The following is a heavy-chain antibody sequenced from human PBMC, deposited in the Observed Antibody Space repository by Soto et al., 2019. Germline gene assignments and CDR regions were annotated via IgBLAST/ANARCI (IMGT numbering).Heavy chain of an antibody. CDR2: INAGNGNT. Sequence: ASVKVSCKASGYIFTSSTMHWVRHAPGQRLEWMGWINAGNGNTKYSQNFQGRVTITRDTSASTAYMDLSSLKSEDTAVYYCARDGRYSYDSGSYSPYYFDYWGQGTLVTVSS. D-gene: IGHD3-10*01. CDR1: GYIFTSST. J-gene: IGHJ4*02. CDR3: ARDGRYSYDSGSYSPYYFDY. V-gene: IGHV1-3*01.